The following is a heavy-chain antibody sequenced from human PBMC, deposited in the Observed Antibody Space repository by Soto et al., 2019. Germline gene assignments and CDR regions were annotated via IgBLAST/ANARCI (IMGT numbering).Heavy chain of an antibody. CDR3: ARDQYSSGWWVKAFDI. D-gene: IGHD6-19*01. CDR2: ISAYNGNT. CDR1: GYTFTSYV. Sequence: QVQLVQSGAEVKKPGASVKVSCKASGYTFTSYVISWVRQAPGQGLEWMGWISAYNGNTNYAQKLQGRLTMTTDTSTSTAYMELRSLRSDDTAVYYCARDQYSSGWWVKAFDIWGQGTMVTVSS. V-gene: IGHV1-18*01. J-gene: IGHJ3*02.